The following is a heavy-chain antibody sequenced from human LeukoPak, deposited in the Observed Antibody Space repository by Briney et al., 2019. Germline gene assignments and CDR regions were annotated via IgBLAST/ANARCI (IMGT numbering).Heavy chain of an antibody. CDR3: ARDDILTGYYGNFDF. CDR2: IHYSGST. V-gene: IGHV4-59*01. D-gene: IGHD3-9*01. Sequence: SETLSLTCTASGGSIGSYYWTWIRQPPGKGLEWIAYIHYSGSTSSNPSLKSRVTVSVDTSNNQFSLKLTSVTAADTAVYYCARDDILTGYYGNFDFWGQGTLVTVSS. J-gene: IGHJ4*02. CDR1: GGSIGSYY.